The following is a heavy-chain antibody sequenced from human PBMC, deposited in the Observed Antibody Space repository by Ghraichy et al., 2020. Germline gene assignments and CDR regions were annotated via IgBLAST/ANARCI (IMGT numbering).Heavy chain of an antibody. CDR1: GASISSGGYS. D-gene: IGHD1-7*01. CDR3: ARGWNYADGMDV. J-gene: IGHJ6*02. CDR2: MYPSGSP. Sequence: SQTLSLTCAVSGASISSGGYSWNWIRQPPGKGLEWIGYMYPSGSPYSNPSLTSRVTISIDRSKNHFFLKLNSVTAAATAVYYCARGWNYADGMDVWGQGTTVTVSS. V-gene: IGHV4-30-2*01.